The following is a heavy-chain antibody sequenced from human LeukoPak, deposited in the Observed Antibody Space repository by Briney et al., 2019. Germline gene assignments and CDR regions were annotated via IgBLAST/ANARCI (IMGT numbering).Heavy chain of an antibody. CDR2: VYNRGTT. CDR1: GCSITSYY. V-gene: IGHV4-59*01. Sequence: SETLSLTCSVPGCSITSYYWSWIRQSPMKGLEWIRSVYNRGTTYYNPSLKSRVTISGDTSKNQLSLRMTDVTTADTAVYFCARDYGGNSGEFDPWGQGTLVTVSS. CDR3: ARDYGGNSGEFDP. J-gene: IGHJ5*02. D-gene: IGHD4-23*01.